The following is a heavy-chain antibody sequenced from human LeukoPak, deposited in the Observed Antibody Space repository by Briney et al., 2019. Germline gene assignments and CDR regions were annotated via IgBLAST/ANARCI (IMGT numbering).Heavy chain of an antibody. CDR2: IYHSGST. CDR3: ARVDFWSGFDY. D-gene: IGHD3-3*01. J-gene: IGHJ4*02. Sequence: SGTLSLTCAVSGGSITSSNWWSWVRQSPGKGLEWIGEIYHSGSTNYNPSLKSRVTISVDTSKNQFSLDLTSVTAADTAVYYCARVDFWSGFDYWGQGTLVTVSS. V-gene: IGHV4-4*02. CDR1: GGSITSSNW.